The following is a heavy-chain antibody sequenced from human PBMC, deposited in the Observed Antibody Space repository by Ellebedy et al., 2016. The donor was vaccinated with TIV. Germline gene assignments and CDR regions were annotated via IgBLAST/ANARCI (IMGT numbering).Heavy chain of an antibody. CDR2: ISYDGSNK. CDR3: ANVVGYYGSGVDY. Sequence: GESLKISCAASGFTFSSYGMHWVRQAPGKGLEWVAVISYDGSNKYYADSVKGRFTISRDNSKNTLYLQMNSLRAEDTAVYYCANVVGYYGSGVDYWGQGTLVTVSS. J-gene: IGHJ4*02. D-gene: IGHD3-10*01. CDR1: GFTFSSYG. V-gene: IGHV3-30*18.